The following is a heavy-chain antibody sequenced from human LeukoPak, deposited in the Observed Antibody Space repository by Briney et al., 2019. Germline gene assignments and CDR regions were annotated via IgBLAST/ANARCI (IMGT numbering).Heavy chain of an antibody. D-gene: IGHD3-22*01. V-gene: IGHV3-48*03. CDR1: GFTFSSYE. CDR2: ISSSGSTI. CDR3: ARNDYCDSSGYYLAGLIDY. J-gene: IGHJ4*02. Sequence: GGSLRLSCAASGFTFSSYEMNWVRQAPGKGLEWVSYISSSGSTIYYADSVKGRFTISRDNAKNSLYLQTNSLRAEDTAVYYCARNDYCDSSGYYLAGLIDYWGQGTLVTVSS.